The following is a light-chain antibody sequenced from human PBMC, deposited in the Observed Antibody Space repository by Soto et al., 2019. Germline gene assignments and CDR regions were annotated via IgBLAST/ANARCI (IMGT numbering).Light chain of an antibody. CDR1: ENIYGY. V-gene: IGKV1-5*03. J-gene: IGKJ4*01. Sequence: DIQLTQSPSILSASVGDRVTITCRASENIYGYLAWYQQKPGEAPKLLIYWASTLVSGVPSRFTGGESGTEFTLPISVLQPDDLATYFCQPYSAYPLTFCGVTKVDVK. CDR3: QPYSAYPLT. CDR2: WAS.